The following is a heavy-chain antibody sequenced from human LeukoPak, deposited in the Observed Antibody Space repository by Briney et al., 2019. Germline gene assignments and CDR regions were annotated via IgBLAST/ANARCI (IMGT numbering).Heavy chain of an antibody. CDR1: GYTFTNYG. CDR3: ARVPLHDASGRYYPH. V-gene: IGHV1-3*04. J-gene: IGHJ1*01. Sequence: ASVKVSRKTSGYTFTNYGMHWVRQAPRQSLEWMGWINTGNGNTKSSQKFQDRVTLTRDTSASTAYMELNSLSSEDTAVYYCARVPLHDASGRYYPHWGQGTLVTVSS. D-gene: IGHD3-22*01. CDR2: INTGNGNT.